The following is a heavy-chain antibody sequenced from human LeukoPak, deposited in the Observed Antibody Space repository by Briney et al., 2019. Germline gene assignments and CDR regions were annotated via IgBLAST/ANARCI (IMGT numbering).Heavy chain of an antibody. CDR3: ARAMRIPGP. CDR1: GFTFSDYY. J-gene: IGHJ5*02. CDR2: ISTSGSNM. V-gene: IGHV3-11*01. Sequence: GGSLRLSCAASGFTFSDYYMSWIRQAPGKGLEYISYISTSGSNMDYADSVGGRFTISRDNAKNSLYLQMNDLRPEDTAVYYCARAMRIPGPWGQGTLVTVSS. D-gene: IGHD2-15*01.